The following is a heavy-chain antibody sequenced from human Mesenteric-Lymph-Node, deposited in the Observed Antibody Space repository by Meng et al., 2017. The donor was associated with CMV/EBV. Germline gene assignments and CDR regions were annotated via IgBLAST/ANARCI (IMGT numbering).Heavy chain of an antibody. CDR1: GFTFSTYW. V-gene: IGHV3-7*03. CDR3: AKDSHYGSGPFDY. D-gene: IGHD3-10*01. J-gene: IGHJ4*02. CDR2: IKYDGSEK. Sequence: GESLKISCAASGFTFSTYWMGWVRQVPGKGLEWVANIKYDGSEKYYVDSLKGRFTIARDNVKNSLYLQMNSLRAEDTALYYCAKDSHYGSGPFDYWGQGTLVTVSS.